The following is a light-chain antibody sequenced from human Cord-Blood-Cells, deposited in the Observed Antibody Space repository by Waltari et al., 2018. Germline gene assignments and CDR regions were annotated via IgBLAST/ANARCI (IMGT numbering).Light chain of an antibody. J-gene: IGLJ2*01. CDR2: ESS. Sequence: QSALTPPASVSGSPGQSITTSCTGTSSDVGGYTFASWYQQHPDKAPKLMIYESSKRPSGVSKLFSGSKSDNTASLTISGLQAEDEADYYCCSYAGSSTLVFGGGTKLTVL. CDR1: SSDVGGYTF. V-gene: IGLV2-23*01. CDR3: CSYAGSSTLV.